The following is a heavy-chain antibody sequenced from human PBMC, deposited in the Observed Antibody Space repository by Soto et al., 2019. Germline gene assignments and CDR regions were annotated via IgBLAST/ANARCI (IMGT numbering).Heavy chain of an antibody. CDR3: ARGPYNWSDILLDY. D-gene: IGHD1-20*01. CDR1: GYTFTSYG. CDR2: ISAYNGNT. J-gene: IGHJ4*02. V-gene: IGHV1-18*01. Sequence: GASVKVSCKASGYTFTSYGFSWVRQAPGQGHEWMGWISAYNGNTNYAQKFQGRVTMTTDTSTSTAYMELRSLRSDDTAVYYCARGPYNWSDILLDYWGQGTLVTVSS.